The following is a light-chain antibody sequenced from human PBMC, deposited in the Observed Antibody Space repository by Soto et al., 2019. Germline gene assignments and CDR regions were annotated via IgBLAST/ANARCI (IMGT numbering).Light chain of an antibody. J-gene: IGKJ3*01. V-gene: IGKV1-39*01. CDR3: QQSYSTLFT. CDR2: AAP. Sequence: DIQMTQSPSSLSASVGDRVTITCRASQSISSYLNWYQQKPGKAPKLLIYAAPSLQSGVPSRFSGSGSGTDFTLTISSLQPEDFATYYCQQSYSTLFTFGPGTKWIS. CDR1: QSISSY.